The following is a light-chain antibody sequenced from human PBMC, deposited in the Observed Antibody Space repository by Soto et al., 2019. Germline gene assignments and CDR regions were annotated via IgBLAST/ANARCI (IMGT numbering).Light chain of an antibody. CDR2: KAS. CDR1: QSIDSW. V-gene: IGKV1-5*03. CDR3: QQYNSYPYT. J-gene: IGKJ2*01. Sequence: DIQMTQSPSTLSASVGDRVTITCRASQSIDSWLAWYQQKPGKAPKLLIYKASTLEGGVPSRFSGSGSGTDFTLTVTSLQPDDLATYYCQQYNSYPYTFGQGTKLEIK.